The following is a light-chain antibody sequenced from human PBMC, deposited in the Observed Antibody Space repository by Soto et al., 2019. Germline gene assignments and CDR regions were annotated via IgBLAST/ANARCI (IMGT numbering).Light chain of an antibody. CDR2: GVR. J-gene: IGLJ1*01. V-gene: IGLV2-23*02. CDR1: SSDVGSYNL. Sequence: QSALTQPASVSGSPGQSITISCTGTSSDVGSYNLVSWYQQHPGKAPKLLIYGVRKRPSGVSNRFSGSKSGNTASLTISGLQAEDEADYYCCSYAGVNTFYVFGTGTKLTVL. CDR3: CSYAGVNTFYV.